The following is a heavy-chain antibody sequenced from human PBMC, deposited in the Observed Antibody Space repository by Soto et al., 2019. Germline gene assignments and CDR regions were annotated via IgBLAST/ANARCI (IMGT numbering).Heavy chain of an antibody. CDR2: IDTDGGGT. CDR3: XXXXXX. Sequence: DVQLVESGGGLVQPGGSLRVSCAASGFTFRSHRIHWVRQAPGKGLEWVSRIDTDGGGTSYADSVKGRFTISTDNAEXXXXXXXXXXXXXXXXXXXXXXXXXXXGQGTLVTVSS. J-gene: IGHJ4*02. CDR1: GFTFRSHR. V-gene: IGHV3-74*01.